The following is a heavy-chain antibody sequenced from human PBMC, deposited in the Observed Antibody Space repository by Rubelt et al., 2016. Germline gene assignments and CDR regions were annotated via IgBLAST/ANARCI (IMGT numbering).Heavy chain of an antibody. J-gene: IGHJ3*02. V-gene: IGHV3-30*02. Sequence: VQLVEFWGGLVQPGGSLRLSCAASGFPFGNNWRSWIRQAPGKGLELVVFIRFDGSTEHYADSVKGRLTISRVNSKNTVSRQMNSRKPEDTVVYVCAKDRDSTSVSSAFDIWGHGTMVTVSS. CDR1: GFPFGNNW. D-gene: IGHD2-2*01. CDR3: AKDRDSTSVSSAFDI. CDR2: IRFDGSTE.